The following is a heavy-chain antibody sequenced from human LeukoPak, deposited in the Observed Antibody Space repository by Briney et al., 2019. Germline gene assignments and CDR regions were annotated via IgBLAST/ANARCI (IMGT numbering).Heavy chain of an antibody. Sequence: SETLSLTCTVTGGSISGYHWNWIRQSPGKGLEWIGNIFYTGNVDYNPSLQSRVTISVDTSKNEISLILSSVTAADTAVYYCARKTYCSGGRCYGENWFDPWSQGTLVTVSS. CDR2: IFYTGNV. V-gene: IGHV4-59*08. J-gene: IGHJ5*02. CDR3: ARKTYCSGGRCYGENWFDP. D-gene: IGHD2-15*01. CDR1: GGSISGYH.